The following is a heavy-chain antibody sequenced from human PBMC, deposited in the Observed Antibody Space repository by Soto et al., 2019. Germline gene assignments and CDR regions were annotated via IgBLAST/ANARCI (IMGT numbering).Heavy chain of an antibody. J-gene: IGHJ4*02. D-gene: IGHD3-16*01. CDR2: IFHDGTA. CDR3: ARLVYDTRLDYLYFDF. CDR1: GVSISSGNW. Sequence: SETLSLTCTVSGVSISSGNWWTWVRQSPRKGLEYIGEIFHDGTANYFPSFERRVAMSVDKSKNQFSLKLTSVTAADAAIYYCARLVYDTRLDYLYFDFWGQGAQVTVSS. V-gene: IGHV4-4*02.